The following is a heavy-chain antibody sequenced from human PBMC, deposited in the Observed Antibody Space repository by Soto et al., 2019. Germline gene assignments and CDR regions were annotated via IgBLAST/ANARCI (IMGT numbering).Heavy chain of an antibody. J-gene: IGHJ3*02. CDR1: GGSISSYY. V-gene: IGHV4-59*01. Sequence: SETLSLTCTVSGGSISSYYWSWIRQPPGKGLEWIGYIYYSGSTNYNPSLKSRVTISVDTSKNQFSLKLSSVTAADTAVYYCARERYYHAFDIWGQGTMVTVSS. CDR2: IYYSGST. CDR3: ARERYYHAFDI. D-gene: IGHD3-9*01.